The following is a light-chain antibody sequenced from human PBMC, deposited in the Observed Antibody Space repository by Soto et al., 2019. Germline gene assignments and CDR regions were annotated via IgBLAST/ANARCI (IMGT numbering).Light chain of an antibody. CDR2: KAS. J-gene: IGKJ1*01. Sequence: DIQMTQSPSTLSASVGDRVTITCRASQSISSWLAWYQQKPGKAPKLLIYKASSLESGVPSRFSGSGSGTEFPLTISSLQPDDFAPYYCQQYNSYRRTFGQGTKVEIK. V-gene: IGKV1-5*03. CDR3: QQYNSYRRT. CDR1: QSISSW.